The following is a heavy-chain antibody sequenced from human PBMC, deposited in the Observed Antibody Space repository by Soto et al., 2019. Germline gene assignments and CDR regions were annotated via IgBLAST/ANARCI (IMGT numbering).Heavy chain of an antibody. D-gene: IGHD3-3*01. V-gene: IGHV1-18*04. Sequence: ASVKVSCKASGYTFTSYGISWVRQAPGQGLEWMGWISAYNGNTNYAQKLQGRVTMTTDTSTSAAYMELRSLRSDDTAVYYCARGLRFLEWSPMDVWGQGTTVTVSS. J-gene: IGHJ6*02. CDR1: GYTFTSYG. CDR3: ARGLRFLEWSPMDV. CDR2: ISAYNGNT.